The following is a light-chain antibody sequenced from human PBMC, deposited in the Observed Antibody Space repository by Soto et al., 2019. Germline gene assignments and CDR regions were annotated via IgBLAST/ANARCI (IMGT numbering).Light chain of an antibody. Sequence: EILLTQSPGTQSLSPGERATLSCMASQSVRSSYLAWYQQKPGQAPRLLIYGASTRATGIPDRFSGSGSGTDFTLTISRLEPEDFAVYYCQQCGSSGTFGQGTKVDIK. CDR3: QQCGSSGT. J-gene: IGKJ1*01. V-gene: IGKV3-20*01. CDR2: GAS. CDR1: QSVRSSY.